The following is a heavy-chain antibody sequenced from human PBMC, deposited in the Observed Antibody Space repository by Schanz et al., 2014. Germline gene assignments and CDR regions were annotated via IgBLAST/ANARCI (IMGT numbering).Heavy chain of an antibody. Sequence: QVQLVQSGAEVKKPGASVKVSCKASGYTFTSYAISWVRQAPGQGLEWMGWISVYTGNTKYGQKVQGRVTMTADTSTNTAYMELRSLRSDDTAVYYCAKAEYDILTDSYSRLDPWGQGTLVTVSS. J-gene: IGHJ5*02. D-gene: IGHD3-9*01. CDR1: GYTFTSYA. V-gene: IGHV1-18*01. CDR2: ISVYTGNT. CDR3: AKAEYDILTDSYSRLDP.